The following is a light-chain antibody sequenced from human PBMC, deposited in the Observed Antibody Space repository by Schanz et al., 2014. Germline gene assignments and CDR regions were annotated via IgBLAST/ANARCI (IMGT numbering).Light chain of an antibody. CDR3: QQDYNLPWT. CDR1: QSVSSN. Sequence: EIVMSQSPATLSVSPGERATLSCRASQSVSSNLAWYQQKPGQPPKLLIYGASIRATGIPDRFSGSGSGTEFTLTISSLQSEDFAVYYCQQDYNLPWTFGQGTKVEIK. CDR2: GAS. J-gene: IGKJ1*01. V-gene: IGKV3D-15*02.